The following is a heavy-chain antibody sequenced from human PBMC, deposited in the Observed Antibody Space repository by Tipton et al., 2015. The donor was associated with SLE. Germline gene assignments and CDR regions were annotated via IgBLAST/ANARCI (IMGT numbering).Heavy chain of an antibody. J-gene: IGHJ4*02. D-gene: IGHD3-16*01. Sequence: TLSLTCTVSGGSISSYYWSWIRQPPGKGLEWIGYIYYSGSTNYNPSLKSRVTISVDTSKNQFSLKLSSVTAADTAMYYCARGDSLLRLGDPFDYWGQGTLVTVSS. V-gene: IGHV4-59*01. CDR3: ARGDSLLRLGDPFDY. CDR2: IYYSGST. CDR1: GGSISSYY.